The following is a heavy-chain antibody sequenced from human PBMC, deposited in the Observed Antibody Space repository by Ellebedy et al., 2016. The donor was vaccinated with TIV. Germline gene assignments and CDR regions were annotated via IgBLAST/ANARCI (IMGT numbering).Heavy chain of an antibody. CDR1: GFSFRSYG. V-gene: IGHV3-33*01. J-gene: IGHJ2*01. CDR3: TREARWGNWYFDL. CDR2: IWYDGSKK. Sequence: PGGSLRLSCTVSGFSFRSYGMHWVRQAPGKGLEWVAVIWYDGSKKYYADSVKGRFTISRDNSRNTVYLQMNSLSPDDTAVYYCTREARWGNWYFDLWGRGTLVAVST. D-gene: IGHD4-23*01.